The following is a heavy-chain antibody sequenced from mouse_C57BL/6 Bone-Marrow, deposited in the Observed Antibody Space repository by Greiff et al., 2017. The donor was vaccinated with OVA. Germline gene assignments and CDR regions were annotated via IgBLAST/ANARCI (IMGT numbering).Heavy chain of an antibody. Sequence: QVQLQQPGAELVKPGASVKLSCKASGYTFTSYWMHWVKQRPGQGLEWIGMIHPNSGSTNYNEKFKSKATLTVDKSSSTAYMQLSSLTSEDSAVYYCARSPSTVVAKGFAYWGQGTLVTVSA. V-gene: IGHV1-64*01. CDR3: ARSPSTVVAKGFAY. D-gene: IGHD1-1*01. CDR1: GYTFTSYW. J-gene: IGHJ3*01. CDR2: IHPNSGST.